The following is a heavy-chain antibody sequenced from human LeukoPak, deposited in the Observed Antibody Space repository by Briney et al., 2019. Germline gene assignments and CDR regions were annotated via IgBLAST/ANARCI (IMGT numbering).Heavy chain of an antibody. CDR2: INPSGGST. D-gene: IGHD3-22*01. CDR3: ACLTTADAFDI. Sequence: GASVKVSCKASGYTFTSYYMHWVRQAPGQGLEWMGIINPSGGSTSYAQKFQGRVTMTRDTSKNQFSLKLSSVTAADTAVYYCACLTTADAFDIWGQGTMVTVSS. J-gene: IGHJ3*02. V-gene: IGHV1-46*01. CDR1: GYTFTSYY.